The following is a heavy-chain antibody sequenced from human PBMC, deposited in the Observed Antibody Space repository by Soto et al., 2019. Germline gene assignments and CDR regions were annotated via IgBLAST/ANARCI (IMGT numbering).Heavy chain of an antibody. J-gene: IGHJ4*02. CDR2: ISGSGGST. Sequence: GGSLRLSCAASGFTFSSYAMSWVRQAPGKGLEWVSAISGSGGSTYYADSVKGRFTISRDNSKNTLYLQMNSLRAEDTAVYYCAKEGSTSRYRVCYFDYWGQRTLVTVSS. CDR1: GFTFSSYA. V-gene: IGHV3-23*01. CDR3: AKEGSTSRYRVCYFDY. D-gene: IGHD2-2*02.